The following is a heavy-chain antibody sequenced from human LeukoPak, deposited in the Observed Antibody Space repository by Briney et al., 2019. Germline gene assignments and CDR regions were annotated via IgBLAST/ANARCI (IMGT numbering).Heavy chain of an antibody. D-gene: IGHD6-13*01. CDR1: GFTFSSLA. CDR2: ISGSGGSP. CDR3: AKDLSNSLYPHVSAFDI. Sequence: GGSLRLSCAASGFTFSSLAMSWVSQAPGKGLEWVSAISGSGGSPYFADSVKGRFTISRDNSKITLYLQMNSLRAEDTAVYYCAKDLSNSLYPHVSAFDIWGQGTMVTVSS. V-gene: IGHV3-23*01. J-gene: IGHJ3*02.